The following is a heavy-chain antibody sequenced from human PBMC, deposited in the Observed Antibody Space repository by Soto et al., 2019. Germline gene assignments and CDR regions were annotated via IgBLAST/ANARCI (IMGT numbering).Heavy chain of an antibody. CDR2: ISYDGDNK. D-gene: IGHD4-17*01. Sequence: GGSLRLSCSPSGFTFRNYGLVWVRQAPGKGLEWVALISYDGDNKYYSDSARGRFTVSRDNFKNTLFLQMDSLRPEDTAVYYCAKKILGYGANSDALNVWGQATTVTVS. CDR3: AKKILGYGANSDALNV. CDR1: GFTFRNYG. V-gene: IGHV3-30*18. J-gene: IGHJ6*02.